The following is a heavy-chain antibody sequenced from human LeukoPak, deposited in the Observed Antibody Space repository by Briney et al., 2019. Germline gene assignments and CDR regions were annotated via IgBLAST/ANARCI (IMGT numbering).Heavy chain of an antibody. CDR1: GGSFSGYY. CDR3: ARDRRGLRILWYFDL. V-gene: IGHV4-34*01. J-gene: IGHJ2*01. Sequence: SETLSLTCAVYGGSFSGYYWSWIRQPPGKGLEWIGEINHSGSTNYNPSLKSRVTISVDTSKNQFSLRLSSVTAADTAVYYCARDRRGLRILWYFDLWGRGTLVTVSS. CDR2: INHSGST. D-gene: IGHD1-14*01.